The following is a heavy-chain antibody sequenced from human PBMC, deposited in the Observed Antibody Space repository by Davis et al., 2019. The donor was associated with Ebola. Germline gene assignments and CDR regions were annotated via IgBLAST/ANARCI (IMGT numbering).Heavy chain of an antibody. CDR1: GFTFSSYG. CDR3: AKAMIVVVITTNYFDY. J-gene: IGHJ4*02. Sequence: GESLKISCAASGFTFSSYGMHWVRQAPGKGLEWVAVISYDGSNKYYADSVKCRFTISRDNSKNTLYLQMNSLRAEDTAVYYCAKAMIVVVITTNYFDYWGQGTLVTVSS. D-gene: IGHD3-22*01. V-gene: IGHV3-30*18. CDR2: ISYDGSNK.